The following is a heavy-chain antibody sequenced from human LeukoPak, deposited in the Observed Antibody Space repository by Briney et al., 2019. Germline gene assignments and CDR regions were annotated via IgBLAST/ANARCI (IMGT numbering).Heavy chain of an antibody. Sequence: SETLSLTCAVYGGSFSGYYWSWIRQPPGKGLEWIGEINHSGSTNYNPSLKSRVTISVDTSKNQFSLKLSSVTAADTAVYYCARIVVPNHDAFDIWGQGTMVTVSS. V-gene: IGHV4-34*01. CDR2: INHSGST. CDR1: GGSFSGYY. CDR3: ARIVVPNHDAFDI. D-gene: IGHD2-2*01. J-gene: IGHJ3*02.